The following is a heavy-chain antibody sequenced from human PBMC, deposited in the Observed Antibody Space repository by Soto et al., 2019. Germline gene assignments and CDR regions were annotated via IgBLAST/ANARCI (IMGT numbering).Heavy chain of an antibody. CDR3: ARYNPDTAMSTLDY. CDR1: GYTFTNYG. D-gene: IGHD5-18*01. CDR2: IIPIFGTA. V-gene: IGHV1-69*13. Sequence: VKVSCKASGYTFTNYGISWVRQAPGQGLEWMGGIIPIFGTANYAQKFQGRVTITADESTSTAYMELSSLRSEDTAVYYCARYNPDTAMSTLDYWGQGTLVTVSS. J-gene: IGHJ4*02.